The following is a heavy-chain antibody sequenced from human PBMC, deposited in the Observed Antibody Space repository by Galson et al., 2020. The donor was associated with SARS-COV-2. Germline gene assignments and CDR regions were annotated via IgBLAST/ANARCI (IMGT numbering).Heavy chain of an antibody. V-gene: IGHV1-2*02. CDR1: GYTFIDNS. CDR3: ARNGGGLGY. CDR2: INPKSGAT. J-gene: IGHJ4*02. Sequence: ASVKVSCKASGYTFIDNSLVWVRQAPGQGLDWMGWINPKSGATNHAQTFQGRVTLTRDTSIGTAYMELSGLTSDDTAVYYCARNGGGLGYWGQGTLVTVSS.